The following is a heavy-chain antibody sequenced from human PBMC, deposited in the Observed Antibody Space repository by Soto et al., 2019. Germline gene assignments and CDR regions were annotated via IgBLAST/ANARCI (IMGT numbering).Heavy chain of an antibody. V-gene: IGHV4-28*01. J-gene: IGHJ4*02. D-gene: IGHD1-26*01. Sequence: QVQLQESGPGLVKPSDTLSLTCAVSGYSISSSNWWGWIRQPPGKGLEWIGYIYYSGTTYYNPSLKSRVTLSVDTTKNQFSLKLTSVTAVDTAVYYCARREIQGPIDYWGQGTLVTVSS. CDR1: GYSISSSNW. CDR2: IYYSGTT. CDR3: ARREIQGPIDY.